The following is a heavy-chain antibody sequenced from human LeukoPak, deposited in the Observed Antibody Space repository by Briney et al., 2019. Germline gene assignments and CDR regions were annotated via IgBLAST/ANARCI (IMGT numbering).Heavy chain of an antibody. CDR2: IWYDGSNK. V-gene: IGHV3-33*01. J-gene: IGHJ4*02. D-gene: IGHD5-24*01. CDR3: ARDSEMATISYFDY. Sequence: GGSLRLSCAASGFTFSSYGMHWVRRAPGKGLEWVAVIWYDGSNKYYADSVKGRFTISRDNSKNTLYLQMNSLRAEDTAVYYCARDSEMATISYFDYWGQGTLVTVSS. CDR1: GFTFSSYG.